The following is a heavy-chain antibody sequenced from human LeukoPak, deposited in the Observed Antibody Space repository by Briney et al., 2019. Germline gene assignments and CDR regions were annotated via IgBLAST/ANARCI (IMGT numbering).Heavy chain of an antibody. V-gene: IGHV3-21*03. D-gene: IGHD4-17*01. CDR2: IGISSNKI. Sequence: GGSLRLSCVVSGLTFSRETMGWVRQAPGKGLEWVSSIGISSNKIYYADSVKGRFIISRDNAKNSVYLQMNSLKTEDTAVYYCTTQKTHDYGDYVPFDYWGQGTLVTVSS. J-gene: IGHJ4*02. CDR1: GLTFSRET. CDR3: TTQKTHDYGDYVPFDY.